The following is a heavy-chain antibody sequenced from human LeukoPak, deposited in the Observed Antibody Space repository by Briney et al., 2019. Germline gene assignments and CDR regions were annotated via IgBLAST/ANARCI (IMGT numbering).Heavy chain of an antibody. CDR1: GFTFSSYT. V-gene: IGHV3-21*01. CDR2: ISSSSYI. J-gene: IGHJ6*03. Sequence: GGSLRLSCAASGFTFSSYTMNWVRQAPGKGLEWVSSISSSSYIYYVDSVKGRFTISRDNAKKSLYLQMNSLRAEDTALYYCARDGDTVLTRGYYYYMDVWGKGTTVTVSS. CDR3: ARDGDTVLTRGYYYYMDV. D-gene: IGHD4-23*01.